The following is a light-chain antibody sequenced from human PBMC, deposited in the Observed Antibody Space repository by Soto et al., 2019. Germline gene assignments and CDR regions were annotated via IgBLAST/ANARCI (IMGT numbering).Light chain of an antibody. CDR3: QQYGSSSWT. CDR1: QSVSSNF. V-gene: IGKV3-20*01. J-gene: IGKJ1*01. Sequence: EIVLTQSPGTLSLSPGERATLSCRASQSVSSNFLAWYQQKPGQAPRLLIYGASRRATGIPDRFGGSVSGTHFTLTISRLEPEDFAVYYCQQYGSSSWTFGQGAKVEIK. CDR2: GAS.